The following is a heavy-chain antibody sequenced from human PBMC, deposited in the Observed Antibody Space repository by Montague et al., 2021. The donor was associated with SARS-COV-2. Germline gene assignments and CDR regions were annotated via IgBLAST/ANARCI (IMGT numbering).Heavy chain of an antibody. J-gene: IGHJ6*02. CDR3: ARDRDWDDWCGMDV. D-gene: IGHD2-21*01. Sequence: SLRLSCAASGFISSSYEMNWVRQAPGKGLEWISYISSSGGGSTKHYTDSVKGRFTISRDNAKNSLYLRMNSLRVEDTAIYYCARDRDWDDWCGMDVWGQGTTATVSS. CDR2: ISSSGGGSTK. V-gene: IGHV3-48*03. CDR1: GFISSSYE.